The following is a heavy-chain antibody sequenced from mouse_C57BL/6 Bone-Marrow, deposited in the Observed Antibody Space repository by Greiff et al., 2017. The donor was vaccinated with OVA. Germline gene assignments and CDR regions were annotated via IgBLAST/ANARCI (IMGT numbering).Heavy chain of an antibody. V-gene: IGHV14-2*01. Sequence: VQLQQSGAELVKPGASVKLSCTASGFNIKDYYMHWVKQRTEQGLEWIGRIDPEDGETKYAPKFQDKATITADTSSNTAYLQLSSLTSEDTAVYYCARLYYYGSSLYWYFDVWGTGTTVTVSS. CDR2: IDPEDGET. CDR3: ARLYYYGSSLYWYFDV. J-gene: IGHJ1*03. D-gene: IGHD1-1*01. CDR1: GFNIKDYY.